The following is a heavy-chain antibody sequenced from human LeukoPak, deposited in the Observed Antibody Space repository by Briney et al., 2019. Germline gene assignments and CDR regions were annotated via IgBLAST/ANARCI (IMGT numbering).Heavy chain of an antibody. D-gene: IGHD5-18*01. CDR3: ARLGSQLWRYFDY. CDR2: IYYSGVT. J-gene: IGHJ4*02. V-gene: IGHV4-59*13. Sequence: PSETLSLTCTISGGSMNNYYWGWIRQPPGKGLEWLGYIYYSGVTDYNPSLKSRVTISIDTSKSQFSLKVSSVTAADTAVYYCARLGSQLWRYFDYRGQGTLVTVSS. CDR1: GGSMNNYY.